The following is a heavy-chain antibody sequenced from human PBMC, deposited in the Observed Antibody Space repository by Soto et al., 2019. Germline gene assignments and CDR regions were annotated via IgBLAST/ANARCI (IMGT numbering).Heavy chain of an antibody. CDR2: ISGSGGST. D-gene: IGHD3-22*01. CDR3: AKDLAYYYDSSDPG. V-gene: IGHV3-23*01. Sequence: EVQLLESGGGLVQPGGSLRLSCAASGFTFSSYAMRWVRQAPGKGLEWVSAISGSGGSTYYADSVKGRFTISRDNSKNTLSLQMNSLRAEDTAVYYCAKDLAYYYDSSDPGWGQGTLVTVSS. CDR1: GFTFSSYA. J-gene: IGHJ4*02.